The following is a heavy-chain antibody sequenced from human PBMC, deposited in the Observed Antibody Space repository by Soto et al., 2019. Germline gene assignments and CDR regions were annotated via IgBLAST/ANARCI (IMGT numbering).Heavy chain of an antibody. J-gene: IGHJ5*02. CDR2: INPHGGST. V-gene: IGHV1-46*01. CDR1: GDTFTSYY. Sequence: ASVKVSCKAPGDTFTSYYLNWVRQAPGEGLEWMGVINPHGGSTKYAQKFQGRVTMTRDTSRSTVYMELRSLRSDDTAIYYCARSSGGNFGIIIEGSNWFDAWGKGNLFNVSS. CDR3: ARSSGGNFGIIIEGSNWFDA. D-gene: IGHD3-3*01.